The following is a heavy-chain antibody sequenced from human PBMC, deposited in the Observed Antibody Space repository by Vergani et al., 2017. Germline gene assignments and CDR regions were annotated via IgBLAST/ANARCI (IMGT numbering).Heavy chain of an antibody. J-gene: IGHJ6*04. V-gene: IGHV3-15*01. D-gene: IGHD3-3*01. Sequence: EVQLVESGGGLVQPGGSLRLSCAASGFTFINAWMTWVRQAPGKGLEWVGRIKSKTDGGTTYYAAPVKGKFTISRDDSKNTLYLQMNRLTIEDTAVYYCYYDFWAGYESGDVWGKGTTVTVSS. CDR1: GFTFINAW. CDR2: IKSKTDGGTT. CDR3: YYDFWAGYESGDV.